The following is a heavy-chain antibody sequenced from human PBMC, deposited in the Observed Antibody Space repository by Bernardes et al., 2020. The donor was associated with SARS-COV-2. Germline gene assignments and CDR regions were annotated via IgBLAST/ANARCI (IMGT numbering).Heavy chain of an antibody. D-gene: IGHD2-21*02. J-gene: IGHJ4*02. CDR3: ARTRTTISTTGIPVDY. CDR1: GYTFTDYF. Sequence: ASVKASCKASGYTFTDYFIDWVRQAPGQRLEWMGWINPNTGGTNYVQKFQGRVTMTRDTSITTAYMELSWLGSDDTAIYYCARTRTTISTTGIPVDYWGQGTLVTVSS. CDR2: INPNTGGT. V-gene: IGHV1-2*02.